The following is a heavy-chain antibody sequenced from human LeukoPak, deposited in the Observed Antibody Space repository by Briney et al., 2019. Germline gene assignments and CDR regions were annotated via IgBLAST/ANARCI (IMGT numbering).Heavy chain of an antibody. Sequence: ASVKVSCKASGYTFTNYDINWVRQAPGQGLEWMGWINPNSGGTNYAQKFQGWVTMTRDTSISTAYMELSRLRSDDTAVYYCARDVTLRGWHAFDIWGQGTMVTVSS. CDR1: GYTFTNYD. CDR2: INPNSGGT. CDR3: ARDVTLRGWHAFDI. J-gene: IGHJ3*02. V-gene: IGHV1-2*04. D-gene: IGHD3-10*01.